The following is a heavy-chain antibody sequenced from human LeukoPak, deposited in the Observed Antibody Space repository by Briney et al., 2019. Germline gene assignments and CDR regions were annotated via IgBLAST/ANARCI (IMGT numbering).Heavy chain of an antibody. Sequence: LETLSLTCTVSGGSISSYYWSWIRQPPGKGLEWIGYIYYSGSTNYNPSLKSRVTISVDTSKNQFSLKLSSVTAADTAVYYCAREQQLTHYFDYWGQGTLVTVSS. CDR2: IYYSGST. D-gene: IGHD6-13*01. CDR3: AREQQLTHYFDY. J-gene: IGHJ4*02. V-gene: IGHV4-59*01. CDR1: GGSISSYY.